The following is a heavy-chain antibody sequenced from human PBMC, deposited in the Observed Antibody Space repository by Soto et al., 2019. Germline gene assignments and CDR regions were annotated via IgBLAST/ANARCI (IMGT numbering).Heavy chain of an antibody. CDR3: AKGGRQWLVTSDFNY. V-gene: IGHV3-30*18. Sequence: VQLVESGGGVVQPGRSLRLSCAASGFTFSDYAMHWVRQAPGKGLEWVAVVSHDGRNTHYADSVKGRFTISRDSSKNTVSLEMASLRAEDMAVYYCAKGGRQWLVTSDFNYWGQGALVTVSS. CDR1: GFTFSDYA. J-gene: IGHJ4*02. CDR2: VSHDGRNT. D-gene: IGHD6-19*01.